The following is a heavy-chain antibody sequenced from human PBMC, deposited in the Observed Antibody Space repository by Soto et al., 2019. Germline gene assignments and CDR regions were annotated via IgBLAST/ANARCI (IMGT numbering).Heavy chain of an antibody. CDR1: GFTFSSYS. CDR2: ISSSSSYI. Sequence: GGSLRLSCAASGFTFSSYSMNWVRQAPGKGLEWVSSISSSSSYIYYADSMKGRFTISRDNAKNSLYLQMNSLRAEDTAVYYCARAVYYYDSSGYHDNWFDPWGQGTLVTVS. J-gene: IGHJ5*02. V-gene: IGHV3-21*01. D-gene: IGHD3-22*01. CDR3: ARAVYYYDSSGYHDNWFDP.